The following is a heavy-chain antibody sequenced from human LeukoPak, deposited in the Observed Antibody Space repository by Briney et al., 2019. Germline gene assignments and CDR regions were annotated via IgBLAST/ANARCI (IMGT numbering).Heavy chain of an antibody. CDR2: IYYSGST. D-gene: IGHD3-10*01. J-gene: IGHJ6*03. Sequence: PSETLSLTCAVSGGSISSGGYFWSLIRQHPGKGLEWIGYIYYSGSTYYNPSLKSRVTISVDTSKNQFSLKLSSVTAADTAVYYCAAPLWFREGYYMDVWGKGTTVTVS. CDR1: GGSISSGGYF. CDR3: AAPLWFREGYYMDV. V-gene: IGHV4-31*11.